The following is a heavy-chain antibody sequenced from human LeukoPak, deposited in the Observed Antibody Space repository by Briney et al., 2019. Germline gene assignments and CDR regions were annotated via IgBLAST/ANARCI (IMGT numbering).Heavy chain of an antibody. CDR3: ARAVDFWSGYPQPNWFDP. CDR2: MSTSGGST. Sequence: GGSLRLSCAASGFTFSSYAMSWVRQAPGKGQEWDSTMSTSGGSTYYADSVKGRFTISRDNSKNTLFLHMNSLRAEDTAVYYCARAVDFWSGYPQPNWFDPWGQGTLVTVSS. V-gene: IGHV3-23*01. CDR1: GFTFSSYA. J-gene: IGHJ5*02. D-gene: IGHD3-3*01.